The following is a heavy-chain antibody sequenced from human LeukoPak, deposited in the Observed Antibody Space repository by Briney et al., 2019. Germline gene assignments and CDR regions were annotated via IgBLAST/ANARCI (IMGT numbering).Heavy chain of an antibody. Sequence: PSQTLSLTCTVSGGSISSSGYYWTWIRQHPGKGLEWLGYIFYSGSTYYNPSLKGRLTISLDTSKNQLSLKLSSVTAADTAVYYCARGTYYSSSGSYYNLDQWGQGTLVTVSS. CDR3: ARGTYYSSSGSYYNLDQ. CDR2: IFYSGST. V-gene: IGHV4-31*03. CDR1: GGSISSSGYY. J-gene: IGHJ4*02. D-gene: IGHD3-10*01.